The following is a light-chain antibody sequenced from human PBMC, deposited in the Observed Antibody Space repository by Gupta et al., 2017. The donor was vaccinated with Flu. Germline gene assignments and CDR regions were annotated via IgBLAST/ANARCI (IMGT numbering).Light chain of an antibody. J-gene: IGKJ4*01. Sequence: AVSLGERATINCKSSQNLLSKNQNFLAWFQQKPGQPPKLILYWASTREPGVPDRFTGGGSGTXFTLTIXSLQAEDVAVYYCHQHSSAPLTFGXGTKVEIK. CDR1: QNLLSKNQNF. CDR2: WAS. V-gene: IGKV4-1*01. CDR3: HQHSSAPLT.